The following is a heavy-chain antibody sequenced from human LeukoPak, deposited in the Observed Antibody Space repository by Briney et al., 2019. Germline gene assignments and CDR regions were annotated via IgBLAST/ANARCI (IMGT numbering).Heavy chain of an antibody. J-gene: IGHJ4*02. CDR3: ATANRGWLQLPY. Sequence: SETLSLTCTVSGGSISSYYWSWIRQPPGKGLEWIGYIYYTGSTNYNPSLKSRVTISVDTSKNQFSLKLSSVTAADTAVYYCATANRGWLQLPYWGQGTLVTVSS. D-gene: IGHD5-24*01. V-gene: IGHV4-59*01. CDR1: GGSISSYY. CDR2: IYYTGST.